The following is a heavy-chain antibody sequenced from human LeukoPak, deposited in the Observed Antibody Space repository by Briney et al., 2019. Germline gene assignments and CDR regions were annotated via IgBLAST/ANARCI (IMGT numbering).Heavy chain of an antibody. V-gene: IGHV4-59*12. CDR3: AKGGPEASAGLSWFDP. J-gene: IGHJ5*02. CDR1: GGSISNYY. D-gene: IGHD1-14*01. CDR2: SFYSGNP. Sequence: SETLSLTCTVSGGSISNYYWYWMRQPPGKGLEWIAYSFYSGNPNYNPSLKSRVTISVDTSKNQFSLKLTSVTAADTAVYYCAKGGPEASAGLSWFDPWGQGTLVTVSS.